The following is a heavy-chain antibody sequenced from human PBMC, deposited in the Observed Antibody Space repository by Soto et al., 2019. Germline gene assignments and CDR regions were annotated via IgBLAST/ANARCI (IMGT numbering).Heavy chain of an antibody. CDR1: GLTLTTYS. CDR2: INKNGFTI. Sequence: RXASLRLSCAVSGLTLTTYSTNWVRQAPGKGLEWISFINKNGFTIYYADSVKGRFTISRDYAKNSLYLQMDSLRHEDTAVYYCARGAVTGTSLFDYWGLGTLVTVS. V-gene: IGHV3-48*02. CDR3: ARGAVTGTSLFDY. J-gene: IGHJ4*02. D-gene: IGHD6-19*01.